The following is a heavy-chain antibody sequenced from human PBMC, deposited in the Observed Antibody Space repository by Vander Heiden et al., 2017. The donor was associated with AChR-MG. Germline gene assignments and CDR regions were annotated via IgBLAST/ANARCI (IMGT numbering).Heavy chain of an antibody. Sequence: QLLESGGGLVQPEGSLRLSCAASGFTFSNYPMTWVRQAPGKGLEWVSGIGGSGGSTYYGDSGKGRFTISRDNSKNTLYLQMKSLRVEDTAVYYCAKVAATIHHVFWRGLYGREFWGQGTKGTVYS. CDR1: GFTFSNYP. D-gene: IGHD3-3*01. CDR2: IGGSGGST. V-gene: IGHV3-23*01. CDR3: AKVAATIHHVFWRGLYGREF. J-gene: IGHJ6*02.